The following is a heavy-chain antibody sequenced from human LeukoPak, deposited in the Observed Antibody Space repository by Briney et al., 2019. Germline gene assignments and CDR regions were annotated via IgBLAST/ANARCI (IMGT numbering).Heavy chain of an antibody. CDR3: AKDPSFSYYTPFDY. CDR1: GFTFSSYA. CDR2: ISGSGGST. D-gene: IGHD3-22*01. Sequence: PGGSLRLSCAASGFTFSSYAMSWVRQAPGKGLEWVSAISGSGGSTYYADSVKSRFTISRDNSKNTLYLQMNSLRAEDTAVYYCAKDPSFSYYTPFDYWGQGTLVTVSS. V-gene: IGHV3-23*01. J-gene: IGHJ4*02.